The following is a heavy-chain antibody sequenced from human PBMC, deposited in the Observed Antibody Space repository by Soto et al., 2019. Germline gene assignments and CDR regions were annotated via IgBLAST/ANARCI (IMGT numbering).Heavy chain of an antibody. CDR3: ARMGVTATPYYYNYGMDV. D-gene: IGHD2-21*02. J-gene: IGHJ6*02. V-gene: IGHV3-48*04. Sequence: GGSLRLSCAASGFTFSSYSMNWVRQAPGKGLEWVSYISSSSSTIYYADSVKGRFTISRDNAKNSLYLQMNSLRAEDTAVYYCARMGVTATPYYYNYGMDVWGQGTTVTVSS. CDR2: ISSSSSTI. CDR1: GFTFSSYS.